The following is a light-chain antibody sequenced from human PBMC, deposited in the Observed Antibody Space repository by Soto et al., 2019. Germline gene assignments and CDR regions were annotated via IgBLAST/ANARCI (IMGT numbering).Light chain of an antibody. J-gene: IGKJ1*01. CDR3: QQYNSYSWT. CDR1: QSISNY. V-gene: IGKV1-5*01. Sequence: DIQVTQSPSSLSASVGDRVTITCRASQSISNYLNWYQQKPGKAPKLLIYDASTLESGVPSRFSGSRSGTEFTLTISSLQPDDFATYYCQQYNSYSWTFGQGTKVDIK. CDR2: DAS.